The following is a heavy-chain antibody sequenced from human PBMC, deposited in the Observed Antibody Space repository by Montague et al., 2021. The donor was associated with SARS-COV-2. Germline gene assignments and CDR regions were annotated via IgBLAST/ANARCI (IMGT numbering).Heavy chain of an antibody. D-gene: IGHD3-3*01. J-gene: IGHJ5*02. CDR1: GGSVSSYY. CDR3: ARAGGFYDYWSGYSSSAGFFDP. V-gene: IGHV4-59*02. Sequence: SETLSLTCTVSGGSVSSYYWSWIRQSPGKGLQWLGYIYYSGSTDYNPSLKSRVTMSVDTSKNQLSLRLNSVTPADTAVYFCARAGGFYDYWSGYSSSAGFFDPWGQGILVTVSS. CDR2: IYYSGST.